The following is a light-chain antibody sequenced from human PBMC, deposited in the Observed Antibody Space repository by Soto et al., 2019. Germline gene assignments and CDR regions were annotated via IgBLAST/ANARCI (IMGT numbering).Light chain of an antibody. Sequence: EIVLTQSPGTLSLSPGERATLSCRASQNVGSRYLAWYQQKPGQAPRLLIYGTSNRATGITDRVSGSGSGTDFSLTSSSLEPGDLAVYYCQQYGSSPRTFGQGTKVEIK. CDR2: GTS. J-gene: IGKJ1*01. V-gene: IGKV3-20*01. CDR1: QNVGSRY. CDR3: QQYGSSPRT.